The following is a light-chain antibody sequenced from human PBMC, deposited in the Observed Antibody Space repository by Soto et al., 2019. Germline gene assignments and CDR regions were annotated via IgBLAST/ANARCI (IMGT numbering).Light chain of an antibody. CDR2: GAS. CDR1: QSVFSN. J-gene: IGKJ1*01. CDR3: HQYNNWPPWT. Sequence: EIVMTQSPATLSVSPGERATLSCRASQSVFSNLAWYQQKPGQAPRLLIYGASTRATGIPARFSGSGSGTEFTLNISSLQSEDFAVYYCHQYNNWPPWTFGQGTKVEIK. V-gene: IGKV3-15*01.